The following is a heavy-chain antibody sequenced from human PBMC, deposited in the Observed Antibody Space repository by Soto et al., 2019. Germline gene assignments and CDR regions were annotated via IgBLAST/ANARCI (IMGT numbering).Heavy chain of an antibody. CDR2: IDPSDSYT. D-gene: IGHD2-15*01. Sequence: HGESLKISCKGSGYSFTSYWISWVRQMPGKGLEWMGRIDPSDSYTNYSPSFQGHVTISADKSISTAYLQWSSLKASDTAMYYCARHELYCSGGSCYGYGMDVWGQGTTVTVSS. V-gene: IGHV5-10-1*01. J-gene: IGHJ6*02. CDR1: GYSFTSYW. CDR3: ARHELYCSGGSCYGYGMDV.